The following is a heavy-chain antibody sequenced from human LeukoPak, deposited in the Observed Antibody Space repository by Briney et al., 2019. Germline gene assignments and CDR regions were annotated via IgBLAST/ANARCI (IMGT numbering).Heavy chain of an antibody. CDR3: ARGRYFDWYNYYYMDV. Sequence: GGSLRLSCAASGFTFSSYWMSWVRQAPGKGLEWVANIKQDGSEKYYVDSVKGRFTISRDNAKNSLYLQMNSLRAEDTAVYYCARGRYFDWYNYYYMDVWGKGTTVTVSS. V-gene: IGHV3-7*01. D-gene: IGHD3-9*01. J-gene: IGHJ6*03. CDR1: GFTFSSYW. CDR2: IKQDGSEK.